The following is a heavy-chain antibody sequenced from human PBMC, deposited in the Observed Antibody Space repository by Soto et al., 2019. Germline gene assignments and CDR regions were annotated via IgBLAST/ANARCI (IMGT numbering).Heavy chain of an antibody. Sequence: QLQLQESGPGLVKPSETLSLTCTVSGGSISSSSYYWGWIRQPPGKGLEWIGRIYYSGSTYYNPSLKSRVTISVDTSKNQFSLKLSSVTAADTAVYYCARRIQSRIFGVVHRNMGFDYWGQGTLVTVSS. J-gene: IGHJ4*02. V-gene: IGHV4-39*01. CDR3: ARRIQSRIFGVVHRNMGFDY. CDR1: GGSISSSSYY. CDR2: IYYSGST. D-gene: IGHD3-3*01.